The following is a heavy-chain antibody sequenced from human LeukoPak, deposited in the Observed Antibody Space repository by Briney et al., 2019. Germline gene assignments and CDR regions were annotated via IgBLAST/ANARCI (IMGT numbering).Heavy chain of an antibody. D-gene: IGHD3-10*01. J-gene: IGHJ4*02. Sequence: GGSLRLSCAASGFSLSSYWMAWVRQAPGKGLEWVANIKLDGSEKYYVDSVKGRFTISRDNAKKYLYLQMNSLRVEDTAVYYCARQLRGVIDYWGQGTLVTVSS. CDR3: ARQLRGVIDY. CDR1: GFSLSSYW. CDR2: IKLDGSEK. V-gene: IGHV3-7*01.